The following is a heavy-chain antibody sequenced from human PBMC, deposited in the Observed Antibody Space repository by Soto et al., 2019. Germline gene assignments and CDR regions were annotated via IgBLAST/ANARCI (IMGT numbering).Heavy chain of an antibody. Sequence: GASVKVSCKASGYGFTSYGISWVRQATGQGLEWMGWMNPNSGNTGYAQKFQGRVTMTRNTSISTAYMELSSLRSEDTAVYYCARGLYDFWSGYYKGYNWFDPWGQGTLVTVSS. V-gene: IGHV1-8*02. J-gene: IGHJ5*02. D-gene: IGHD3-3*01. CDR3: ARGLYDFWSGYYKGYNWFDP. CDR2: MNPNSGNT. CDR1: GYGFTSYG.